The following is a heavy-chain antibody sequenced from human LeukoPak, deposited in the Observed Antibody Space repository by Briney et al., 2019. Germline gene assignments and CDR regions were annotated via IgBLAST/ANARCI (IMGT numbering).Heavy chain of an antibody. V-gene: IGHV1-69*05. CDR3: AITMVRGVTSLS. CDR2: IIPIFGTA. Sequence: GASVKVSCKASGGTFSSYAISLVRQAPGQGLEWMGGIIPIFGTANYAQKFQGRVTITTDESTSTAYMELSSLRSEDTAVYYCAITMVRGVTSLSWGQGTLVTVSS. CDR1: GGTFSSYA. J-gene: IGHJ5*02. D-gene: IGHD3-10*01.